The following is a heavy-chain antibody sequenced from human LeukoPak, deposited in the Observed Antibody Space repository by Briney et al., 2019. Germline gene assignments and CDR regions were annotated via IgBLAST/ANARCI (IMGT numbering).Heavy chain of an antibody. CDR1: GFTFSSYA. CDR2: ISGSGGST. D-gene: IGHD3-10*01. Sequence: PGGSLRLSCVVSGFTFSSYAMSWVRQAPGKGLEWVSAISGSGGSTYYADSVKGRFTISRDNSKNTLYLQMNSLRAEDTAVYYCAKGTPQRMVRGPLDYWGQGTLVTVSS. J-gene: IGHJ4*02. V-gene: IGHV3-23*01. CDR3: AKGTPQRMVRGPLDY.